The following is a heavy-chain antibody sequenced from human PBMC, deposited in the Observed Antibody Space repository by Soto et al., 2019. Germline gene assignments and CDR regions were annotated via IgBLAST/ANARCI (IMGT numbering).Heavy chain of an antibody. CDR3: ARDRVYSKIDDYYGMDV. CDR2: IWYDGSNK. J-gene: IGHJ6*02. D-gene: IGHD2-21*01. Sequence: GGSLRLSCAASGFTFSSYGMHWVRQAPGKGLEWVAVIWYDGSNKYYADSVKGRFTISRDNSKNTLYLQMNSLRAEDTAVYYCARDRVYSKIDDYYGMDVWGQGTTVTVSS. CDR1: GFTFSSYG. V-gene: IGHV3-33*01.